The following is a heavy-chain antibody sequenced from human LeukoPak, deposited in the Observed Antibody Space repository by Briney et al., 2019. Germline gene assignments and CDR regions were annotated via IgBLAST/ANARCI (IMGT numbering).Heavy chain of an antibody. CDR2: INPDGSST. V-gene: IGHV3-74*01. D-gene: IGHD3-22*01. J-gene: IGHJ4*02. CDR1: GFTFSSYS. Sequence: PGGSLRLSCAASGFTFSSYSMNWVRQAPGKGLVRVSRINPDGSSTNYADSVKGRFTISRDNAKNTLYLQMNSLRAEDTAVYYCARHTLGSSGSVDWGQGTLVTVSS. CDR3: ARHTLGSSGSVD.